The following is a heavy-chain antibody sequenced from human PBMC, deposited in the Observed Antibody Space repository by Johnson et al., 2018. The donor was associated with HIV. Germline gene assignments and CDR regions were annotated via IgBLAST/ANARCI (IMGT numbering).Heavy chain of an antibody. CDR3: VRMAAHVSDF. J-gene: IGHJ3*01. D-gene: IGHD5-24*01. V-gene: IGHV3-11*04. Sequence: QVQLVESGGGVVQPGRSLRLSCAASGFTFSDHYMSWVRQAPGKGLEWVSYISSSGSTIYYADSVKGRFTISRDNAKNSLYLQMNSLRGEDSAVYYCVRMAAHVSDFWGQGTMFTVSS. CDR2: ISSSGSTI. CDR1: GFTFSDHY.